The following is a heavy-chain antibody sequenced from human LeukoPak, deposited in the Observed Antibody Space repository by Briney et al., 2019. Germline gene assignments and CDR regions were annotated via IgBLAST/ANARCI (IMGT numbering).Heavy chain of an antibody. CDR1: GGTFSSYA. CDR2: IIPIFGTA. Sequence: SVKVSCKASGGTFSSYAISWVRQAPGQGLEWMGGIIPIFGTANYAQKFQGRVTITADESTSTAYMELSSLRSEDTAVYYCASSQETSSKPRHHYYYMHVWGKGTTVTVSS. D-gene: IGHD2-2*01. J-gene: IGHJ6*03. CDR3: ASSQETSSKPRHHYYYMHV. V-gene: IGHV1-69*01.